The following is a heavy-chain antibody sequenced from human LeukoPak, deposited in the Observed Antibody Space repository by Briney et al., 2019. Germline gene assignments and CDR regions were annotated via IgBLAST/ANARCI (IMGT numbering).Heavy chain of an antibody. D-gene: IGHD1-1*01. J-gene: IGHJ4*02. CDR2: VYHSGSP. V-gene: IGHV4-4*02. CDR3: VRVNINNWHSCDY. Sequence: SETLSLTCAVSGGSISSNNWWGWVRQPPGKGLEWIGEVYHSGSPNYNPSLKSRVTISVDKSRNHFSLNLSSVTAADTAVYYCVRVNINNWHSCDYWGQGTLVTVSS. CDR1: GGSISSNNW.